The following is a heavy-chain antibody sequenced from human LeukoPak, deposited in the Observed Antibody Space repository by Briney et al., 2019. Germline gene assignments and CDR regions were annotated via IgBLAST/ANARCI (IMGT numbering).Heavy chain of an antibody. CDR2: IYTTGRT. V-gene: IGHV4-61*02. J-gene: IGHJ4*02. D-gene: IGHD2-21*02. CDR1: GGSISSGSFY. Sequence: PSQTLSLTCTVSGGSISSGSFYWSWIRQPAGKGLEWIGRIYTTGRTNYNPSLKSRVTISVDTSKNQFSLKLSSVTAADTAVYYCAKSDCGGDCHLLDYWGQGTLVTVSS. CDR3: AKSDCGGDCHLLDY.